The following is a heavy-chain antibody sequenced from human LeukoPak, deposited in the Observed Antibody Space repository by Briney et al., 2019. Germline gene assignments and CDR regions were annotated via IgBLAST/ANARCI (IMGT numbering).Heavy chain of an antibody. CDR2: TRNKANSHTT. V-gene: IGHV3-72*01. CDR3: VTASLGSGYLDF. D-gene: IGHD3-22*01. Sequence: GGSLRLSCVASGFSFSDHSMDWVRQAPGKGLEWVGRTRNKANSHTTEYAASVKGRFTISRDDSKNSLYLQMDSLKTEDTAVYYCVTASLGSGYLDFWGQGTLVTVSS. J-gene: IGHJ4*02. CDR1: GFSFSDHS.